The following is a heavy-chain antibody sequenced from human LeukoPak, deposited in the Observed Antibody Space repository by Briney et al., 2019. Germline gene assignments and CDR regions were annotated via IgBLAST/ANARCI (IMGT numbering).Heavy chain of an antibody. CDR2: VSSGSSHI. CDR1: GFTFSRYS. D-gene: IGHD1-26*01. V-gene: IGHV3-21*01. Sequence: PGGSLRLSCADSGFTFSRYSMNWVRQAPGKGLEWVSSVSSGSSHIFYADSVKGRLTISRDNAKNSLYLQMNSLRAEDTAVYYCARGGAGATRDDTFDIWGQGTMVTVSS. CDR3: ARGGAGATRDDTFDI. J-gene: IGHJ3*02.